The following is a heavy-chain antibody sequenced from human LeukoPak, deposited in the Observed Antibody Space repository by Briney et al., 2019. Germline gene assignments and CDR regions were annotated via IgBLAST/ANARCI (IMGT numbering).Heavy chain of an antibody. J-gene: IGHJ4*02. D-gene: IGHD2-15*01. V-gene: IGHV3-21*01. Sequence: PGGSLRLSCAASGFTFSSYTMSWVRQAPGKGLEWVSSISSSSRYIYYADSVKGRFTISRDNAKNSLYLQMNSLRAEDTAVYYCARVSYSPSPTPFDYWGQGTRVTVSS. CDR1: GFTFSSYT. CDR3: ARVSYSPSPTPFDY. CDR2: ISSSSRYI.